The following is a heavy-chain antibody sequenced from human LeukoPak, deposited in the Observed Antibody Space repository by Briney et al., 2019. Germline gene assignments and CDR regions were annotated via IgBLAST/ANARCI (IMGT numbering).Heavy chain of an antibody. CDR2: INHSGST. Sequence: SETLSLTCAVYGGSFSGYYWSWIRQPPGKGLEWIGEINHSGSTNYNPSLKSRVTISVDTSKNQFSLKLGSVTAADTAVYYCARALGGTSGLSQHWAKGTLVTVSS. J-gene: IGHJ1*01. D-gene: IGHD4-23*01. CDR1: GGSFSGYY. V-gene: IGHV4-34*01. CDR3: ARALGGTSGLSQH.